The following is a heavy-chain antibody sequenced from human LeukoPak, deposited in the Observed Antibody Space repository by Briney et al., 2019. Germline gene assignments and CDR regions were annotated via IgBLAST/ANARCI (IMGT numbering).Heavy chain of an antibody. J-gene: IGHJ4*02. Sequence: GGSLRLSCAASGFTFNNYGMHWVRQAPGKGLEWVAFIWYDGGNKYYADSVKGRFIISRDNAKNTLYLQMNSLRAEDTAVYYCARVEDCSTTSCYGPSDYWGQGTLVTVSS. D-gene: IGHD2-2*01. CDR1: GFTFNNYG. CDR3: ARVEDCSTTSCYGPSDY. CDR2: IWYDGGNK. V-gene: IGHV3-33*03.